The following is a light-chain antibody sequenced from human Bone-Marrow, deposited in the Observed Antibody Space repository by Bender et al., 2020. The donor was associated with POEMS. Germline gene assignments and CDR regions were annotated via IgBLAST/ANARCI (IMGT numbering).Light chain of an antibody. Sequence: HSLLTQPPSFSFSPVHIFTISFTVSISNIGAGYDVYWYQQLPGTAPKVLIYDNIKRPSGVPDRFSGSKSGISASLAITGLQAEDEADYYCQSFDSSLSGWVFGGGTKLTVL. V-gene: IGLV1-40*01. J-gene: IGLJ3*02. CDR2: DNI. CDR3: QSFDSSLSGWV. CDR1: ISNIGAGYD.